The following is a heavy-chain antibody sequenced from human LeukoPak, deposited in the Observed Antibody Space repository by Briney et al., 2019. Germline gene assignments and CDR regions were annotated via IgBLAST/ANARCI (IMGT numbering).Heavy chain of an antibody. D-gene: IGHD2-2*01. V-gene: IGHV4-59*01. CDR3: AREFFPRARAAAIPGRRFDP. CDR2: IYYSGST. J-gene: IGHJ5*02. CDR1: GGSISSYY. Sequence: SETLSLTCTVSGGSISSYYWSWIRQPPGKGLEWIGYIYYSGSTNYNPSLKSRVTISVDTSKNQFSLKLSSVTAADTAVYYCAREFFPRARAAAIPGRRFDPWGQGTLVTVSS.